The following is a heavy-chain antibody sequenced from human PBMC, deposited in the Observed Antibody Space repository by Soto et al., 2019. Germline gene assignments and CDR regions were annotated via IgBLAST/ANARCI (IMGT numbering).Heavy chain of an antibody. CDR1: GGSISSSSYY. Sequence: PSETLSLTCTVSGGSISSSSYYWGWIRQPPGKGLEWIGSIYYSGSTYYSPSLKSRVTISVDTSKNQFSLKLSSVTAADTAVYYCARRGALYDYDCGAFDIWGQGTMVTVSS. J-gene: IGHJ3*02. V-gene: IGHV4-39*01. D-gene: IGHD3-22*01. CDR3: ARRGALYDYDCGAFDI. CDR2: IYYSGST.